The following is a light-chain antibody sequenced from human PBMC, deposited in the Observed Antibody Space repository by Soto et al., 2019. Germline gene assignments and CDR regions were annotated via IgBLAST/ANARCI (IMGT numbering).Light chain of an antibody. CDR1: SSDVGGYNY. CDR2: EVS. J-gene: IGLJ1*01. V-gene: IGLV2-14*01. Sequence: QSALTQPASVSGSPGQSITISCTGTSSDVGGYNYVSWYQQHPDKAPKLMIYEVSNRPSGVSNRFSGSKSGNTASLTISGLQAEDEADYYCSSYTSSSTLLYVFGTGTQLTVL. CDR3: SSYTSSSTLLYV.